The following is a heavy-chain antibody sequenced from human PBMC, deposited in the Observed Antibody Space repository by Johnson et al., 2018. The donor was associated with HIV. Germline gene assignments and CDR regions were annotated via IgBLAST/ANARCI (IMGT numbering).Heavy chain of an antibody. D-gene: IGHD6-19*01. V-gene: IGHV3-23*04. CDR2: FSGSGGST. Sequence: VQLVESGGGLVQPGGSLRLSCAASGFTFSSYAMSWVRQAPGKGLEWVSAFSGSGGSTYYADSVKGRFTISRDNSKNTLYLQMNSLSAEDTAVYYCARDSPKQWLGVDAFDIWGQGTMVTVSS. CDR1: GFTFSSYA. CDR3: ARDSPKQWLGVDAFDI. J-gene: IGHJ3*02.